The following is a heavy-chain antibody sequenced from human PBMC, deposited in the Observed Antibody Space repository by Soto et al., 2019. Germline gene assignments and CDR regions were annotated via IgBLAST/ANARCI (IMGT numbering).Heavy chain of an antibody. CDR1: GFTFGDYA. CDR2: IRSKAYGGTT. J-gene: IGHJ5*02. CDR3: TRAKTGTTFWFDP. D-gene: IGHD1-7*01. Sequence: GGSLRLSCTAAGFTFGDYAMSWFRQAPGKGLEWVGFIRSKAYGGTTEYAASVKGRFTISRDDSKSIAYLQMNSLKTEDTAVYYCTRAKTGTTFWFDPWGQGTLVTVSS. V-gene: IGHV3-49*03.